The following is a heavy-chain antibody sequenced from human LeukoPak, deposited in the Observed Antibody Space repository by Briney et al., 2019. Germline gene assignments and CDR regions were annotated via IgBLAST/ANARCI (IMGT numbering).Heavy chain of an antibody. CDR3: ARGSSSYVSMDV. CDR2: INPIGGST. J-gene: IGHJ6*02. Sequence: ASVTVSCRASGYTFTSYYMHWVRQAPGQGLKWMGIINPIGGSTTYAQKFQGRVTMTRDTSTSTVYMELSSLRSEDTAVYYCARGSSSYVSMDVWGQGTTVTVSS. D-gene: IGHD6-13*01. CDR1: GYTFTSYY. V-gene: IGHV1-46*01.